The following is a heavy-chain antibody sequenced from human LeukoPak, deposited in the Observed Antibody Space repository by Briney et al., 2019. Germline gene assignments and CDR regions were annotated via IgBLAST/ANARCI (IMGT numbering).Heavy chain of an antibody. J-gene: IGHJ4*02. V-gene: IGHV3-48*01. D-gene: IGHD3/OR15-3a*01. CDR1: GFTFSSYN. CDR2: ISTSSSTI. CDR3: ASADWLLFHS. Sequence: QPGGSLRLSCAASGFTFSSYNMNWVRQAPGKGLEWVSYISTSSSTIYYADSVKGRFTISRDNAKNSLYLQMNSLRAEDTAFYYCASADWLLFHSWGQGTLVTVSS.